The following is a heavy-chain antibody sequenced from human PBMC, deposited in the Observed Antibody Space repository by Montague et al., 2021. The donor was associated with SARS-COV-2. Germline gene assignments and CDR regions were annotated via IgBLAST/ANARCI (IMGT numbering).Heavy chain of an antibody. V-gene: IGHV4-59*01. Sequence: SETLSLTCTVSGCSISSYYWSWMRQPPGKALEWIGYIYYSGSTNHNPSRKSRVTISLDTSKNQFSLKPNSVTAADTAVYYCARGSYGPDAFDFWGQGTKVTVSS. CDR2: IYYSGST. CDR1: GCSISSYY. J-gene: IGHJ3*01. D-gene: IGHD5-18*01. CDR3: ARGSYGPDAFDF.